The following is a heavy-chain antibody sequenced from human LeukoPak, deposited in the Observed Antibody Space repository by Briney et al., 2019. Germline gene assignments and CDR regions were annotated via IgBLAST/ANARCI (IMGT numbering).Heavy chain of an antibody. CDR2: IYTSGST. V-gene: IGHV4-61*02. Sequence: SETLSLTCTVSGGSISSGSYYWSWIRQPAGKGLEWIGRIYTSGSTNYNPSLKSRVTISVDTSKNQFSLKLSSVTAADTAVYYCARGPQGYNPIASVGAFDIWGQGTMVTVSS. CDR3: ARGPQGYNPIASVGAFDI. CDR1: GGSISSGSYY. D-gene: IGHD5-24*01. J-gene: IGHJ3*02.